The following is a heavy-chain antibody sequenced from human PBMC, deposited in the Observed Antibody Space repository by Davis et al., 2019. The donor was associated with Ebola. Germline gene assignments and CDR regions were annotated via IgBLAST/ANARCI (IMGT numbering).Heavy chain of an antibody. CDR1: GYSFTSYW. J-gene: IGHJ4*02. Sequence: PGGSLRLSCTGSGYSFTSYWTGWVRQLPGKGLEWMGIIYPGDSDTRYSPSFQGQVTISADKSISTAYLQWSSLKASDTAIYYCARVPSLVSATRGFDSWGQGTLVTVSS. D-gene: IGHD2-15*01. CDR2: IYPGDSDT. CDR3: ARVPSLVSATRGFDS. V-gene: IGHV5-51*01.